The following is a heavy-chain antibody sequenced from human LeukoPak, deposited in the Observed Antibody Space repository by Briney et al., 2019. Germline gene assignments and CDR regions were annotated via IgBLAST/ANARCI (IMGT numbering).Heavy chain of an antibody. CDR2: IYYSRST. D-gene: IGHD2-15*01. CDR1: GGSISSYY. Sequence: SETLSLTCTVSGGSISSYYWRWIRQPTGKGLEWIGYIYYSRSTNYNPSLKSRVTISVDTSKNQFSLKLSSVTAADTAVYYCARVSRYCSGGSCKYYFDYWGQGTLVTVSS. V-gene: IGHV4-59*01. J-gene: IGHJ4*02. CDR3: ARVSRYCSGGSCKYYFDY.